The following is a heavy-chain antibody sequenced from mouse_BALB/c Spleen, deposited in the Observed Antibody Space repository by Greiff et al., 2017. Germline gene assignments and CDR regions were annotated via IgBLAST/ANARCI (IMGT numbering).Heavy chain of an antibody. V-gene: IGHV5-4*02. J-gene: IGHJ2*01. CDR2: ISDGGSYT. CDR3: ARGVYFDY. CDR1: GFTFSGYY. Sequence: DVQLVESGGGLVKPGGSLKLSCAASGFTFSGYYMYWVRQTPEKRLEWVATISDGGSYTYYPDSVKGRFTISRDNAKNNLYLQMSSLKSEDTAMYYCARGVYFDYWGQGTTLTVSS.